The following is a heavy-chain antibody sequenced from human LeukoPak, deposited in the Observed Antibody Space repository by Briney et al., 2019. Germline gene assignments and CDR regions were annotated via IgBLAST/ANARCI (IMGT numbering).Heavy chain of an antibody. CDR2: VYYTGAT. J-gene: IGHJ6*02. CDR3: ARHDPVGHFLRGMDV. V-gene: IGHV4-59*08. D-gene: IGHD2/OR15-2a*01. CDR1: GGSISGYF. Sequence: SETLSLTCAVSGGSISGYFWSWSRQPPGQGLEWIGYVYYTGATVYNPSLRSRVTMSADLSRNRFSLDLTSVTAADTAVYYCARHDPVGHFLRGMDVWGQGTTVTVSS.